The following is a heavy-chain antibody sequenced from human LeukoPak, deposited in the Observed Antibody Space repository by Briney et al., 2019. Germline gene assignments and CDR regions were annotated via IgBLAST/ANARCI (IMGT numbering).Heavy chain of an antibody. D-gene: IGHD2-2*01. V-gene: IGHV4-61*02. CDR3: ARGLGYCSSTSCPTDAFDI. J-gene: IGHJ3*02. Sequence: SQTLSLTCTVSGGSISSGSYYWSWIRQPAGKGLEWIGRIYTSGSTNYNPSLKSRVTISVDTSKNQLSLKLSSMTAADTAVYYCARGLGYCSSTSCPTDAFDIWGQGTMVTVSS. CDR1: GGSISSGSYY. CDR2: IYTSGST.